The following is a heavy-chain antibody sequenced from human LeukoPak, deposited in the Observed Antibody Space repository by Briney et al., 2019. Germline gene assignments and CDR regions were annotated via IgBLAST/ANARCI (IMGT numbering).Heavy chain of an antibody. Sequence: GGSLRLSCAASGFTFSSYAMSWVRQAPGKGLEWVSAISGSGGSTYYADSVKGRFTISRDNSKNTLYLQMNSLRAEDTAVYYCAKVLGIVVVPAAGFDYWGQGTLVTVSS. J-gene: IGHJ4*02. V-gene: IGHV3-23*01. CDR1: GFTFSSYA. D-gene: IGHD2-2*01. CDR2: ISGSGGST. CDR3: AKVLGIVVVPAAGFDY.